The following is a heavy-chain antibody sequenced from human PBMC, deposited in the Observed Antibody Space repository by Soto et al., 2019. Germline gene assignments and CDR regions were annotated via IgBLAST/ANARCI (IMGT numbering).Heavy chain of an antibody. Sequence: PSETLSLICTVSGGSISSGGYYWSWIRQHPGKGLEWIGYIYYSGSTYYNPSLKSRVTISVDTSKNQFSLKLSSVTAADTAVYYCARLIAAPYCYYYYMDVWGKGTTVTVSS. CDR3: ARLIAAPYCYYYYMDV. V-gene: IGHV4-31*03. CDR2: IYYSGST. J-gene: IGHJ6*03. D-gene: IGHD6-6*01. CDR1: GGSISSGGYY.